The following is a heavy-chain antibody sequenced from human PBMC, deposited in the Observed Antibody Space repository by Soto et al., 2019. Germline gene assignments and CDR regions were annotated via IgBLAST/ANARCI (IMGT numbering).Heavy chain of an antibody. D-gene: IGHD3-10*01. CDR3: ARDGYYGSGSYRPFDY. J-gene: IGHJ4*02. CDR2: IIPIFGTA. Sequence: QVQLVQSGAEVKKPGSSVKVSCKASGGTFSSYAISWVRPAPGQGLEWMGGIIPIFGTANYAQKFQGRVTITADESTSTTYMELSSLRSEDTAVYYCARDGYYGSGSYRPFDYWGQGTLVTVSS. CDR1: GGTFSSYA. V-gene: IGHV1-69*01.